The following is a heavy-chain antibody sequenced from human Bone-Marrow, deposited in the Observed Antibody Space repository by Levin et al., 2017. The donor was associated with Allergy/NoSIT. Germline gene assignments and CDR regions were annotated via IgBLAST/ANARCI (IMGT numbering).Heavy chain of an antibody. CDR3: ARQYFSSGYCTSNTCYGSYFDN. CDR1: GNSFSASSYY. Sequence: SETLSLTCTVSGNSFSASSYYWAWIRQPPGKGLEWIGSGSAYYIGSNFYNPSLKSRVSISVDTSKNQFSLRLTSVTAADTALYYCARQYFSSGYCTSNTCYGSYFDNWGRGTLVTVSS. V-gene: IGHV4-39*01. D-gene: IGHD3/OR15-3a*01. J-gene: IGHJ4*02. CDR2: GSAYYIGSN.